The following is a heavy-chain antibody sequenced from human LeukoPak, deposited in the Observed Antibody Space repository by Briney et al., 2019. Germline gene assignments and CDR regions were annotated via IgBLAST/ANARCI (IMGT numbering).Heavy chain of an antibody. Sequence: PSQTLSLTCTVSGGSISSGSYYWSWIRQPAGKGLEWIGRIYTSGSTNYNPSLKSRVTISVDTSKNQSSLKLSSVTAADTAVYYCARDGGYWGQGTLVTVSS. CDR1: GGSISSGSYY. V-gene: IGHV4-61*02. J-gene: IGHJ4*02. CDR3: ARDGGY. CDR2: IYTSGST. D-gene: IGHD3-16*01.